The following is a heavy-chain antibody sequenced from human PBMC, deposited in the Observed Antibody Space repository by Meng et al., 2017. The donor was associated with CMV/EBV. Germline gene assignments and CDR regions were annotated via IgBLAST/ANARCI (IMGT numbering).Heavy chain of an antibody. Sequence: GQPQQLVAGLLKPSETLSLPCAVYGGSFSCYYWSWIRQPPGKGLEWIGEIKHSGSTNYNPSLKSRVTISVDTSKNQFSLKLSSVTAADTAVYYCARGGVEMATIGYYFDYWGQGTLVTVSS. D-gene: IGHD5-24*01. CDR1: GGSFSCYY. CDR3: ARGGVEMATIGYYFDY. J-gene: IGHJ4*02. V-gene: IGHV4-34*01. CDR2: IKHSGST.